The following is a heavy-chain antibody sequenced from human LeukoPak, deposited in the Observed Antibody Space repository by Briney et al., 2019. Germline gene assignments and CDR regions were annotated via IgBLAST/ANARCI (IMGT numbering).Heavy chain of an antibody. D-gene: IGHD6-19*01. CDR1: GFTFSSYA. CDR3: ARVDPEIAVAGTLDY. Sequence: GSLRLSCAASGFTFSSYAMSWVRQPPGKGLEWIGSIYYSGSTYYNPSLKSRVTISVDTSKNQFSLKLSSVTAADTAVYYCARVDPEIAVAGTLDYWGQGTLVTVSS. J-gene: IGHJ4*02. CDR2: IYYSGST. V-gene: IGHV4-39*07.